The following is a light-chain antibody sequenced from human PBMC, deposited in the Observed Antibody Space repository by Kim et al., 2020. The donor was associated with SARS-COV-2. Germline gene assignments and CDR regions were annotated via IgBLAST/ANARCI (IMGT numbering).Light chain of an antibody. CDR1: LGIRSD. J-gene: IGKJ2*01. V-gene: IGKV1-8*01. CDR3: QHYFTYPYT. CDR2: GAS. Sequence: AIGMTQSPSSLSAATGDRVTITCRASLGIRSDLAWYHQKPGKAPKLLIYGASTLQTGVPSRFSGSGSGAEFTLTITNLQSEDFGTYYCQHYFTYPYTFGQGTKLEI.